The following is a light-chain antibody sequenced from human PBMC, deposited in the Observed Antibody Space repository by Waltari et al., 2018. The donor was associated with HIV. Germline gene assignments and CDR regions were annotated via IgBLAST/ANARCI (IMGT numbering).Light chain of an antibody. CDR1: QGIRKD. J-gene: IGKJ1*01. Sequence: DIQITQSPSSLSASVGDRVPITGRASQGIRKDLGCYQQKPGKAPKRLIYASSSLQNEFPSRFSGSGSGTEFTLTISSLQPEDFATYYCLQHNSYPPTFGQGTTVEIK. V-gene: IGKV1-17*01. CDR2: ASS. CDR3: LQHNSYPPT.